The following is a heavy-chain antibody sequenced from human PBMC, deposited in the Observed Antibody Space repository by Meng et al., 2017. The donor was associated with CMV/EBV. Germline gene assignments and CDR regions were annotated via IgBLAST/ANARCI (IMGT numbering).Heavy chain of an antibody. CDR2: IYYSGST. D-gene: IGHD1-26*01. CDR1: GGSISSYY. CDR3: AREFIVGSGFDY. J-gene: IGHJ4*02. Sequence: SETLSLTCTVSGGSISSYYWSLIRQPPGKGLEWIGYIYYSGSTNYNPSLKSRVTISVDTSKNQFSLKLSSVTAADTAVYYCAREFIVGSGFDYWGQGTLVTVSS. V-gene: IGHV4-59*01.